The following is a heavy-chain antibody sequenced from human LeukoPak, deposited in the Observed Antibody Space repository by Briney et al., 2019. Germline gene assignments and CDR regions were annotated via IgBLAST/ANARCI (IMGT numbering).Heavy chain of an antibody. CDR2: IYTSGRT. CDR3: AREHDSSGSHFDY. CDR1: GGSISSGSYY. J-gene: IGHJ4*02. Sequence: SETLSVTCTVSGGSISSGSYYWNWIRQPAGKGLEWIGLIYTSGRTNYNPSLKSRVTISLDTSKNQFSLKLSSVTAADTAVYYCAREHDSSGSHFDYWGQGTLVTVSS. D-gene: IGHD3-22*01. V-gene: IGHV4-61*02.